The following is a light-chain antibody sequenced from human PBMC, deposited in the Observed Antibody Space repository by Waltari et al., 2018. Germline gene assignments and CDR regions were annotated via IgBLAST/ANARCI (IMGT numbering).Light chain of an antibody. CDR2: AAS. Sequence: VLTQSPGTLSLYPGARASLPCRASQTVSRNYLTWFQQKPGQAPMLRIYAASTRAPGTPDRFSGSWSGTDFALTSSRLEPEDFAVYYGQQYGSSPQVFGQGTRVDIK. V-gene: IGKV3-20*01. CDR3: QQYGSSPQV. J-gene: IGKJ5*01. CDR1: QTVSRNY.